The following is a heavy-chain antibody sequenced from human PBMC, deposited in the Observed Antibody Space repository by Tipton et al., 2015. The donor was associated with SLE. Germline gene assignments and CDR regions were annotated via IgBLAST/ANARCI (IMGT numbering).Heavy chain of an antibody. J-gene: IGHJ4*02. Sequence: TLSLTCTVSGDSISSSTYYWGWIRQPPGKGLEWIGRIYTSGSTNYNPSLKSRVTMSVDTSKNQFSLKLSSVTAADTAIYYCASGYYGSQTWGQGSLVTVSS. CDR3: ASGYYGSQT. D-gene: IGHD3-10*01. CDR1: GDSISSSTYY. CDR2: IYTSGST. V-gene: IGHV4-61*02.